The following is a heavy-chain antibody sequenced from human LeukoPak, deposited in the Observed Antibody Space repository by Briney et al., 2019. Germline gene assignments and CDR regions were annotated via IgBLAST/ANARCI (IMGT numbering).Heavy chain of an antibody. V-gene: IGHV1-8*01. CDR1: GYTFTSYD. Sequence: GASVKVSCKASGYTFTSYDINWVRQATGQGLEWMGWMNPNSGNTGYAQKFQGRVTMTRNTSISTAYMELSSLRSDDTAVYYCARVTGYCSSTSCPVVGWFDPWGQGTLVTVSS. CDR2: MNPNSGNT. D-gene: IGHD2-2*01. CDR3: ARVTGYCSSTSCPVVGWFDP. J-gene: IGHJ5*02.